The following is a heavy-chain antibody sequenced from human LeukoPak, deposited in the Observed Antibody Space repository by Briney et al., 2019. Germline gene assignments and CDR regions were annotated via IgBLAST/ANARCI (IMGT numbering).Heavy chain of an antibody. Sequence: PGGSLRLSCAASGFTFSDYWMSWMRQAPGKGLEWVALISSDGSDKKYADSVKGRFTISRDNSRNTLYLQMHSLRVEDTAVYYCARDYPADYWGQGTLVTVSS. CDR1: GFTFSDYW. V-gene: IGHV3-30-3*01. J-gene: IGHJ4*02. CDR3: ARDYPADY. CDR2: ISSDGSDK.